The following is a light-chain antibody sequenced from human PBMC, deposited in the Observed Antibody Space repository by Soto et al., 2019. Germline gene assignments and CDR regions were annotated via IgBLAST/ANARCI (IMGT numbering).Light chain of an antibody. V-gene: IGKV3-20*01. CDR2: GAS. CDR1: QSVSNRF. J-gene: IGKJ5*01. CDR3: QQYVASPLT. Sequence: EIVLTQSPGTLSLSPGERATLSCRASQSVSNRFLAWYQQKPGQAPRLLIYGASSRATGIPDRFSGSGSGTDFTLTIGRLVPEDFAVYYCQQYVASPLTFGQGTRLEIK.